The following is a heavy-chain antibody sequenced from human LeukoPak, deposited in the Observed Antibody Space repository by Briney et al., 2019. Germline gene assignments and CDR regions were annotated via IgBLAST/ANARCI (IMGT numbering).Heavy chain of an antibody. CDR3: ARDGNYDSSGYYHGYDY. D-gene: IGHD3-22*01. CDR2: INPNSGGT. V-gene: IGHV1-2*02. CDR1: GYTFTGYY. Sequence: AASVKVSCKASGYTFTGYYMHWVRQAPGQGLEWMGWINPNSGGTNYAQKFQGRVTMTRDTSISTAYMELSRLRSDDTAVYYCARDGNYDSSGYYHGYDYWGQGTLVTVSS. J-gene: IGHJ4*02.